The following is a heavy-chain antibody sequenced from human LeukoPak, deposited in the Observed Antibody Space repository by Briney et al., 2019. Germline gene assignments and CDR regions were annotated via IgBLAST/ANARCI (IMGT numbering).Heavy chain of an antibody. Sequence: GGSLRLSCAASGFTVSSNYMSWVRQAPGKGREWVSIIYSDGSTYYADSVKGRFTISRDNSKNTLYLQMNSLRAEDTAVYYCARVTFNYFGSGDAFDIWGQGTMVTVSS. CDR1: GFTVSSNY. V-gene: IGHV3-66*01. CDR3: ARVTFNYFGSGDAFDI. D-gene: IGHD3-10*01. J-gene: IGHJ3*02. CDR2: IYSDGST.